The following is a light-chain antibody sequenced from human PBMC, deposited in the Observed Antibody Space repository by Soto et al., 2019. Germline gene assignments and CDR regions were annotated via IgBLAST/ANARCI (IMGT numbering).Light chain of an antibody. V-gene: IGKV1-39*01. CDR1: QRISAW. CDR2: AAS. Sequence: IQMTQSPPTLSASVGDGVTITCRASQRISAWLAWYQQKPGKAPRLLIHAASSLQSGVPSRFSGSGSGTDFTLTISSLQPEDFAIYYCQQSYNAPRTFGPGTKVDIK. CDR3: QQSYNAPRT. J-gene: IGKJ1*01.